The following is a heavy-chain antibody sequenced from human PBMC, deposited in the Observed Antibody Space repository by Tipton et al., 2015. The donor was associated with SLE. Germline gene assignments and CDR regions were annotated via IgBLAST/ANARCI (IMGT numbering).Heavy chain of an antibody. CDR1: GGSISSYY. J-gene: IGHJ4*02. CDR2: IYYSGST. V-gene: IGHV4-59*08. D-gene: IGHD4-17*01. Sequence: TLSLTCTVSGGSISSYYWSWIRQPPGKGLEWIGYIYYSGSTNYNPSLKSRVTISVDTSKNQFSLKLSSVTAADTAVYYCARQRVGDYALLDYWGQGTLVTVSS. CDR3: ARQRVGDYALLDY.